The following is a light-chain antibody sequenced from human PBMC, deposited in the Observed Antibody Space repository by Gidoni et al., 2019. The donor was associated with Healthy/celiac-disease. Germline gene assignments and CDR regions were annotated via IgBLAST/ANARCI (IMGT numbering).Light chain of an antibody. CDR3: QQYNNWVT. Sequence: ELVMTQSPATLSVSPGERATLSCRASQSVSSNLAWYQQKPGQAPRLLIYGASTRATGIPARCSGSGSGTEFTLTISSLQSEDFAVYYCQQYNNWVTFGGXTKVEIK. CDR2: GAS. V-gene: IGKV3-15*01. J-gene: IGKJ4*01. CDR1: QSVSSN.